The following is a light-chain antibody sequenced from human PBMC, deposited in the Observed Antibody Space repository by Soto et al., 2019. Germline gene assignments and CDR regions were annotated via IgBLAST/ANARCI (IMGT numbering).Light chain of an antibody. CDR3: HQTYDTLWT. V-gene: IGKV1-39*01. Sequence: DLQLTQFPSFLSASVGDRVTITCRASQTVTRYLHWFQQKPGKAPKLVIFGATNLQTGVSSRFTGSGSGTDFTLTISGLQPEDFATYYCHQTYDTLWTFGQGTKV. CDR2: GAT. CDR1: QTVTRY. J-gene: IGKJ1*01.